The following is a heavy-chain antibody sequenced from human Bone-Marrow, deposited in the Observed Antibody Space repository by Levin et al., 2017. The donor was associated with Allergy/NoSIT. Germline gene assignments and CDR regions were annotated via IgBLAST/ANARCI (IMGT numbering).Heavy chain of an antibody. V-gene: IGHV3-23*01. CDR1: GFTFSGYA. D-gene: IGHD3-22*01. CDR3: AKCVGWSSGSNWFDP. CDR2: ISGSGGST. Sequence: GGSLRLSCAASGFTFSGYAMSWVRQAPGKGPELVSAISGSGGSTYYADSVKGRFTISRDNSKNTLYLQMNSLRAEDTAVYYCAKCVGWSSGSNWFDPWGQGNLVTVSS. J-gene: IGHJ5*02.